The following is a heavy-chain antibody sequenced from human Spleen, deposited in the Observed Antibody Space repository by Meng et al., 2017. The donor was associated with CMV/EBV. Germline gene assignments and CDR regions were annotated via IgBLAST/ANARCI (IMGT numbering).Heavy chain of an antibody. CDR1: TGSFSAYY. CDR3: ARDTYYDSSGDGFDI. J-gene: IGHJ3*02. V-gene: IGHV4-34*01. Sequence: SETLSLTCAAYTGSFSAYYWSWIRQPPGKGLEWIGEISHRGVANYNPSLRSRVIMSVDTSKNQFSLKLSSVTAADTAMYYCARDTYYDSSGDGFDIWGQGTVVTVSS. D-gene: IGHD3-22*01. CDR2: ISHRGVA.